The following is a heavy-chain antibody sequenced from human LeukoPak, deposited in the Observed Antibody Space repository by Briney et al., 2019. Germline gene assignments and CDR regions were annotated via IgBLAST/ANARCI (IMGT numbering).Heavy chain of an antibody. Sequence: GGSLRLSCAASEFTVNSNYMSWVRQAPGKGLEWVSVIYSGGSTYYTDSVKGRFNISRDNSKNTLYLQMNSLRAEDTAMYYCARVRDSSGWFLDHWGQGTLVTVSS. J-gene: IGHJ4*02. V-gene: IGHV3-66*01. CDR3: ARVRDSSGWFLDH. CDR1: EFTVNSNY. CDR2: IYSGGST. D-gene: IGHD6-19*01.